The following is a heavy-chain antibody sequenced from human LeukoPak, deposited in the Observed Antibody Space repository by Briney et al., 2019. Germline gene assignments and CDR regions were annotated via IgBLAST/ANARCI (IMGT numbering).Heavy chain of an antibody. CDR1: GYSFTSYW. CDR2: IYPGDPDT. Sequence: GESLKISCKGSGYSFTSYWIGWVRQMPGKGLEWMGIIYPGDPDTRYSPSFQGQVTISADKSISTAYLQWSSLKASDTAMYYCARLGAYCGGDCYPDFDYWGQGTLVTVSS. CDR3: ARLGAYCGGDCYPDFDY. J-gene: IGHJ4*02. V-gene: IGHV5-51*01. D-gene: IGHD2-21*02.